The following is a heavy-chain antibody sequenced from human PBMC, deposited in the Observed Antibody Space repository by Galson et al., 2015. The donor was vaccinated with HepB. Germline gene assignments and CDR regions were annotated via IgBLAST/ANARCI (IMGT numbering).Heavy chain of an antibody. CDR1: GFTFSSYG. CDR2: IRYDGSNK. D-gene: IGHD3-22*01. Sequence: SLRLSCAASGFTFSSYGMHWVRQAPGKGLEWVAFIRYDGSNKYYADSVKGRFTISRDNSKNTLYLQMNSLRAEDTAVYYCARDREYYYDSSGYYHTFDYWGQGTLVTVSS. V-gene: IGHV3-30*02. CDR3: ARDREYYYDSSGYYHTFDY. J-gene: IGHJ4*02.